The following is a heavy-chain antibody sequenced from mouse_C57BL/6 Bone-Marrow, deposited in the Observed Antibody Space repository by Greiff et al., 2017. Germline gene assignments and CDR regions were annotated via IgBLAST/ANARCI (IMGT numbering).Heavy chain of an antibody. Sequence: QVKLQQSGPELGKPGAPVKLPCKAPGYIFTEYTTHWVKQRSGQGLEWIGWFYPGSGSIKYNERFKDKATLTADKSSNTVYMELSRLTSEDSAVYFCARHERYYDYEGYFDYWGQGTTLTVSS. CDR1: GYIFTEYT. CDR3: ARHERYYDYEGYFDY. V-gene: IGHV1-62-2*01. D-gene: IGHD2-4*01. J-gene: IGHJ2*01. CDR2: FYPGSGSI.